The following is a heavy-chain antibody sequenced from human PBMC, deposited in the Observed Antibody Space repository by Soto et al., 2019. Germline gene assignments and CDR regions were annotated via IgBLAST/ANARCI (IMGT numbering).Heavy chain of an antibody. Sequence: LSLTCTVSGGSISSYYWSWIRQPAGKGLEWIGRIYTSGSTNYNPSLKSRVTMSVDTSKNQFSLKLSSVTAADTAVYYCASVISSSWYVGEYYFDYWGQGTLVTV. CDR2: IYTSGST. J-gene: IGHJ4*02. V-gene: IGHV4-4*07. CDR3: ASVISSSWYVGEYYFDY. D-gene: IGHD6-13*01. CDR1: GGSISSYY.